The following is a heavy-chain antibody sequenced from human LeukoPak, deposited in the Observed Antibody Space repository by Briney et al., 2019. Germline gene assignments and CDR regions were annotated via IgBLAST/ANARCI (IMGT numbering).Heavy chain of an antibody. CDR3: ARGVSSGWYARRAYYFDY. CDR2: INHGGST. V-gene: IGHV4-34*01. CDR1: GGSFSGYY. J-gene: IGHJ4*02. D-gene: IGHD6-19*01. Sequence: SETLSLTCAVYGGSFSGYYWSWIRQPPGKGLEWIGEINHGGSTNYNPSLKSRVTISVDTSKNRFSLKLSSVTAADTAVYYCARGVSSGWYARRAYYFDYWGQGTLVTVSS.